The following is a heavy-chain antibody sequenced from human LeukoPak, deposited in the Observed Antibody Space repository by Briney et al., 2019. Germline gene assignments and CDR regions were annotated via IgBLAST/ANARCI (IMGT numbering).Heavy chain of an antibody. J-gene: IGHJ4*02. Sequence: TSETLSLTCTVSGGSINSGNYYWSWIRQPAGKGLEWNGRISSSGSTNYNPSLESRVTMSVDTSKNQFSLNLGSVTAADTAVYFCARDTPFGAGRPDYWGQGTLVLVSS. CDR3: ARDTPFGAGRPDY. D-gene: IGHD3-16*01. CDR2: ISSSGST. V-gene: IGHV4-61*02. CDR1: GGSINSGNYY.